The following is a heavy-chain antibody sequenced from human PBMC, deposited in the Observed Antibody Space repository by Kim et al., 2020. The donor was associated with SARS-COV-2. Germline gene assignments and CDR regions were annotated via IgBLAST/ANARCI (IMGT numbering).Heavy chain of an antibody. CDR1: GFTFSSYA. CDR3: AKPYDYVWGSYRYNYGMDV. Sequence: GGSLRLSCAASGFTFSSYAMSWVRQAPGKGLEWVSAISGSGGSTYYADSVKGRFTISRDNSKNTLYLQMNSLRAEDTAVYYCAKPYDYVWGSYRYNYGMDVWGQGTTVTVSS. CDR2: ISGSGGST. J-gene: IGHJ6*02. V-gene: IGHV3-23*01. D-gene: IGHD3-16*02.